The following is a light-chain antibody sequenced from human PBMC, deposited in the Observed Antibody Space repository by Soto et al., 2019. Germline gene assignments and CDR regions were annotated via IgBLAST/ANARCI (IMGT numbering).Light chain of an antibody. J-gene: IGLJ2*01. CDR3: CSYAGTYTVI. CDR1: SSDVGNYNY. CDR2: DVN. Sequence: QSALTQPRSVSGSPGQSVTISCTGTSSDVGNYNYVSWYQHHPGKAPKLMIYDVNKRPSGVPDRFSGSKSGNTASPTISGLQAEDEADYYCCSYAGTYTVIFGGGTKVTVL. V-gene: IGLV2-11*01.